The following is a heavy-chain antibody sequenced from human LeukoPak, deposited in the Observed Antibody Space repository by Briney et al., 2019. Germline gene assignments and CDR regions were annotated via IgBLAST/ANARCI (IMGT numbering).Heavy chain of an antibody. J-gene: IGHJ6*03. V-gene: IGHV3-43*01. CDR1: GFTFDDYT. D-gene: IGHD3-10*01. CDR2: ISWDGGST. CDR3: AKDMSRGYYYYMDV. Sequence: GGSLRLSCAASGFTFDDYTMHWVRQAPGKGLEWVSLISWDGGSTYYADSVKGRFTISRDNSKNSLYLQMNSLRTEDTALYYCAKDMSRGYYYYMDVWGKGTTVTVSS.